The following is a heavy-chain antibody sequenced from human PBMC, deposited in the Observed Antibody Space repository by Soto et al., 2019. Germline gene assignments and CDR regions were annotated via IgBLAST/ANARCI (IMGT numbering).Heavy chain of an antibody. V-gene: IGHV1-3*01. D-gene: IGHD2-2*01. Sequence: QVQLVQSGAEVKKPGASVKVSCKASGYTFTSYAMHWVRQAPGQRLEWMGWINAGNGNTKYSQKFQGRVTITRDTSASTAYMELSSLRSEDTDVYYCARGPGYCSSTSCYRRRDYYMDVWGKGTTVTVSS. J-gene: IGHJ6*03. CDR2: INAGNGNT. CDR1: GYTFTSYA. CDR3: ARGPGYCSSTSCYRRRDYYMDV.